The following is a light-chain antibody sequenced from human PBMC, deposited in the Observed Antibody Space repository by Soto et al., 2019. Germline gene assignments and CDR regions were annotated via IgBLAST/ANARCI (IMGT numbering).Light chain of an antibody. CDR2: DDS. J-gene: IGLJ3*02. CDR3: QVWEGSSDHEELV. Sequence: SYELTQPPSLSLAPGQTATITCGGNNIGSKSVHWYQHKPGQAPVLVVYDDSDRPSGIPERFSGSNSGNTAALTISRVGAGDEAGYYYQVWEGSSDHEELVFGGGTKLTLL. V-gene: IGLV3-21*02. CDR1: NIGSKS.